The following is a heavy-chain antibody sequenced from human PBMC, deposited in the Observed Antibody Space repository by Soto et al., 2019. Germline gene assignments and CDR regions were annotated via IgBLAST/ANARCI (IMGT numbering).Heavy chain of an antibody. CDR3: AHSTTNLMGFDP. Sequence: QITLKESGPTLVKPTQTLTLTCTFSGFSLSTSGVGVGWIRQPPGRALEWLGIIYWDDDKRYSPSLKSRLTITKDTSKNLVVLTMTNMDPVDTATYYCAHSTTNLMGFDPWGQGTLVTVS. J-gene: IGHJ5*02. V-gene: IGHV2-5*02. CDR2: IYWDDDK. D-gene: IGHD1-26*01. CDR1: GFSLSTSGVG.